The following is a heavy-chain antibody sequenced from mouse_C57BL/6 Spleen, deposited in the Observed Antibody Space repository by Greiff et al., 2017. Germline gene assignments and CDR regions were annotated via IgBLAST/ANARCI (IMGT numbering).Heavy chain of an antibody. V-gene: IGHV1-22*01. CDR1: GYTFTDYN. J-gene: IGHJ2*01. CDR2: INPNNGGT. CDR3: ARGDWDPYYFDY. D-gene: IGHD4-1*01. Sequence: VQLQQSGPELVKPGASVKMSCKASGYTFTDYNMHWVKQSHGKSLEWIGYINPNNGGTSYNQKFKGKATLTVNKSSSTAYMELRSLTSEDSAVYYCARGDWDPYYFDYWGQGTTLTVSS.